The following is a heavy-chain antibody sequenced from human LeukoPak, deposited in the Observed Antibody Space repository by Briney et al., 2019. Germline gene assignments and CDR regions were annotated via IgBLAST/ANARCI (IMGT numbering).Heavy chain of an antibody. J-gene: IGHJ4*02. D-gene: IGHD5-12*01. V-gene: IGHV3-9*01. CDR2: ISWNSGSI. Sequence: PGRSLRLSCAASGFTFDDYAMHWVRQAPGKGLEWVSGISWNSGSIGYADSVKGRFTISRDNAKNSLYLQMNSLRAEDTALYYCAKDIGYDDLYYFAYWGQGTLVTVSS. CDR1: GFTFDDYA. CDR3: AKDIGYDDLYYFAY.